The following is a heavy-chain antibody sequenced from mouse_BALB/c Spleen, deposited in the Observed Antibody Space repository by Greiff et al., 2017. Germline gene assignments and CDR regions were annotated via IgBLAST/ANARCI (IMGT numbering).Heavy chain of an antibody. D-gene: IGHD1-1*01. CDR1: GYTFSSYW. Sequence: VKLQESGAELMKPGASVKISCKATGYTFSSYWIEWVKQRPGHGLEWIGEILPGSGSTNYNEKFKGKATFTADTSSNTAYMQLSSLTSEDSAVYYCARSAYGSSRYYFDYWGQGTTLTVSS. CDR3: ARSAYGSSRYYFDY. J-gene: IGHJ2*01. CDR2: ILPGSGST. V-gene: IGHV1-9*01.